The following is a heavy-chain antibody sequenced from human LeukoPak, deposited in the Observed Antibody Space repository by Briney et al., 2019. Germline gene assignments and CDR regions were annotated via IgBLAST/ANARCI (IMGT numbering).Heavy chain of an antibody. Sequence: GGSLRLSCAASRFTFSNYAMHWVRQAPGKGLEWVAVISYDGSNKYYADSVKGRFTISRDNSKNTLYLQMNSLRAEDTAVYYCAKDRTVGASYWYFDLWGRGTLVTVSS. CDR1: RFTFSNYA. CDR3: AKDRTVGASYWYFDL. J-gene: IGHJ2*01. CDR2: ISYDGSNK. V-gene: IGHV3-30-3*01. D-gene: IGHD1-26*01.